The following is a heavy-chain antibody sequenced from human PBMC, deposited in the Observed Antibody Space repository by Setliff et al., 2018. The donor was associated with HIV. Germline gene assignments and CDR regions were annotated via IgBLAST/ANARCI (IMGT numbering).Heavy chain of an antibody. Sequence: SVKVSCKASGGNLRFYAFSWVRQAPGQGLEWMGGIIPMFVTANYAQKFQDRVTITADESASTAYMELSSLRFEDTAVYYCARAKATRQARPTNCFDPWGQGTLVTVSS. J-gene: IGHJ5*02. CDR1: GGNLRFYA. CDR2: IIPMFVTA. V-gene: IGHV1-69*13. D-gene: IGHD1-1*01. CDR3: ARAKATRQARPTNCFDP.